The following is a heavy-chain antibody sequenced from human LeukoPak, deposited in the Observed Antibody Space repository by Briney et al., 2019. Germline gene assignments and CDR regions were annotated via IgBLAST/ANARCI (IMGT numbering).Heavy chain of an antibody. CDR3: ARCSSGYRTAYFSN. CDR1: GFTFTSSA. CDR2: IVVGSGNT. V-gene: IGHV1-58*02. D-gene: IGHD3-22*01. Sequence: GASVKVSCKASGFTFTSSAMQWVRQARGQRLEWIGWIVVGSGNTNYAQKFQERVTITRDMSTGTAYMELSSLRSEDTAVYYCARCSSGYRTAYFSNWGQGTLVTVSS. J-gene: IGHJ4*02.